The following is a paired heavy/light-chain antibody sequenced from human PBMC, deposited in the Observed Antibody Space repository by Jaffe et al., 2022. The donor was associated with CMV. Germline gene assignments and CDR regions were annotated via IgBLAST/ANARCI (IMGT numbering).Light chain of an antibody. CDR2: DVS. CDR1: SSDIGGYNY. V-gene: IGLV2-14*03. Sequence: QSALTQPASVSGSLGQSITLSCTGTSSDIGGYNYVSWYQQHPGKAPKLLTYDVSHRPSGVSHRFSGSRSGNTASLTISGLQAEDEADYYCSSYVSHKTFHVVFGGGTKLTV. J-gene: IGLJ2*01. CDR3: SSYVSHKTFHVV.
Heavy chain of an antibody. Sequence: EAQLVESGGDLVQPGGSLRLSCTVSGFMLRDHWMTWVRQAPGKGLEWVANIKEDGSEKYYVDFVKGRFTISRDNAKNSLYLQMNSLRVEDTAVYFCARTPPALDMWGQGTLVTVSS. CDR1: GFMLRDHW. CDR3: ARTPPALDM. J-gene: IGHJ3*02. CDR2: IKEDGSEK. V-gene: IGHV3-7*03.